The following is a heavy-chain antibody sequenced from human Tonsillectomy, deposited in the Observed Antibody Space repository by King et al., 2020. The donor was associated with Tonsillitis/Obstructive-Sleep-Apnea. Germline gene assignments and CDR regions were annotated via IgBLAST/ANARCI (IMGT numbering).Heavy chain of an antibody. J-gene: IGHJ4*02. CDR3: AHSTPRRDTAMVSFDY. V-gene: IGHV2-5*02. CDR1: GFSLSTSGVG. Sequence: TLKESGPTLVKPTQTLTLTCTFSGFSLSTSGVGVGWIRQPPGKALEWLALIYWDDDKRYSPSLKSRLTITKDTSKNQVVLTMNNMDPVDTATYYCAHSTPRRDTAMVSFDYWGQGTLVTVSS. CDR2: IYWDDDK. D-gene: IGHD5-18*01.